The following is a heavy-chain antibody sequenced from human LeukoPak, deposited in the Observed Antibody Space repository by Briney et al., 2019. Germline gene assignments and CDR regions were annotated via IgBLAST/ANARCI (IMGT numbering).Heavy chain of an antibody. D-gene: IGHD4-11*01. V-gene: IGHV3-23*01. J-gene: IGHJ4*02. CDR1: GFTFSSYA. Sequence: GGSLRLSCAASGFTFSSYAMSWVRQAPGKGLEWVSSISGSGGSTYYADSVKGRFTISRDNSKNTLYLQMNSLRAEDTAVYYCAKGDYSNYVRSYFDYWGQGTLVTVSS. CDR3: AKGDYSNYVRSYFDY. CDR2: ISGSGGST.